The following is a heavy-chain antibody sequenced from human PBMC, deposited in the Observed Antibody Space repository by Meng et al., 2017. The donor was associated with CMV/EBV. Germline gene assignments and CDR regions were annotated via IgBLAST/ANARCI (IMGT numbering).Heavy chain of an antibody. Sequence: LSLTCAASGFTFINYWMSWVRQAPGKGLEWVANIKQDGSEKHYVDSVKGRFTISRDNAKNSVFLQMNSLRVEDTAVYYCARICVTGSACYHFDYWGQGTRVTVSS. CDR2: IKQDGSEK. V-gene: IGHV3-7*01. CDR3: ARICVTGSACYHFDY. D-gene: IGHD2-15*01. CDR1: GFTFINYW. J-gene: IGHJ4*02.